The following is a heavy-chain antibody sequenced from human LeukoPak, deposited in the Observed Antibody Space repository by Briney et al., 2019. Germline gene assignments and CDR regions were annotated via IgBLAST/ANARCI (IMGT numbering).Heavy chain of an antibody. Sequence: GGSLRLSCAASGFTFSSYGMSWVRQAPGKGLEWVAVISYDGSNKYYADPVKGRFTISRDNSKNTLYLQMNSLRAEDTAVYYCAKDALWFGEGYYYMDVWGKGTTVTVSS. CDR3: AKDALWFGEGYYYMDV. CDR1: GFTFSSYG. CDR2: ISYDGSNK. D-gene: IGHD3-10*01. J-gene: IGHJ6*03. V-gene: IGHV3-30*18.